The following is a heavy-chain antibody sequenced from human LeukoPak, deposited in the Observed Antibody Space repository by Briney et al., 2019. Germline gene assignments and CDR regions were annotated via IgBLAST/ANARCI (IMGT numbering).Heavy chain of an antibody. CDR2: IYYSGST. CDR3: ARGGAARLHFQN. D-gene: IGHD6-6*01. CDR1: GGSISSGDYY. Sequence: SQTLSLTCTVSGGSISSGDYYWSWIRQPPGKGLEWIGYIYYSGSTYYNPSLQSRVTISVDTSKNQFSLNLNSVTAADTAVYYCARGGAARLHFQNWGQGTLVTVSS. V-gene: IGHV4-30-4*01. J-gene: IGHJ1*01.